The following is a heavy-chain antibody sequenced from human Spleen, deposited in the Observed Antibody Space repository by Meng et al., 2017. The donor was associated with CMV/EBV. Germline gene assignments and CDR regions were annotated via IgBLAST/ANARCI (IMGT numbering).Heavy chain of an antibody. J-gene: IGHJ3*02. CDR1: GGSISSGDYY. CDR2: ISYSGST. D-gene: IGHD4-23*01. V-gene: IGHV4-30-4*08. Sequence: SETLSFTCTVSGGSISSGDYYWSWIRQPPGKGLEWIGYISYSGSTYYNPSLKSRLTMSVDTSKKQFSLRLISVTPADTAVYYCARERGGNSGTDAFDIWGQGTMVTVSS. CDR3: ARERGGNSGTDAFDI.